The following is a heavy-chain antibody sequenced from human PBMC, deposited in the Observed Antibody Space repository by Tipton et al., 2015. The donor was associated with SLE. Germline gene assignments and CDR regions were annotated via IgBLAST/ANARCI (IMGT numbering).Heavy chain of an antibody. CDR3: ARSSYYNDASDI. V-gene: IGHV4-38-2*01. Sequence: TLSLTCSVSGYSISSGYYWGWFRQPPGKGLKWIGTIQHSGSTYYNPSLKSRVTTSLDTSKNQFSLKVNSVTAADTVVYYCARSSYYNDASDIWGQGTMVTVSS. CDR2: IQHSGST. CDR1: GYSISSGYY. J-gene: IGHJ3*02. D-gene: IGHD1-26*01.